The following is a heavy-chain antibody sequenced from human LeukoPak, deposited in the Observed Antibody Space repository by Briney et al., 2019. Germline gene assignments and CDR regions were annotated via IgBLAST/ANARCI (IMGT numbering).Heavy chain of an antibody. Sequence: GGSLRLPCAASGFAFNTYTIHWVRQAPGKGLEWVAVISYDGGNDYYADSVKGRFTISRDNSKNTLYLQMNSLRPEDTAVYYCVRDSRPPDSIHFWSVNLFDPWGQGTLVTVSS. CDR1: GFAFNTYT. V-gene: IGHV3-30*04. D-gene: IGHD3-3*02. J-gene: IGHJ5*02. CDR2: ISYDGGND. CDR3: VRDSRPPDSIHFWSVNLFDP.